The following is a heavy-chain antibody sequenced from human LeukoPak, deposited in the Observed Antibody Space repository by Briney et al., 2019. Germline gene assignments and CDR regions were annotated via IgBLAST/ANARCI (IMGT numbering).Heavy chain of an antibody. J-gene: IGHJ4*02. CDR3: ARVGEYQLLFGRFDY. Sequence: ASVKVSCKASGYTFTGYYMHWVRQAPGQGLELMGWINPNSGGTNYEQKFQGRVTMTRDTSISTAYMELSRLRSDDTAVSYCARVGEYQLLFGRFDYWGQGTLVTVSS. CDR2: INPNSGGT. D-gene: IGHD2-2*01. CDR1: GYTFTGYY. V-gene: IGHV1-2*02.